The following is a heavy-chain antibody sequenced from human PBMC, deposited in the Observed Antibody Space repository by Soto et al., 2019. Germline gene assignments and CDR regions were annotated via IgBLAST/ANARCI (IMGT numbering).Heavy chain of an antibody. CDR1: GGTFSSYT. J-gene: IGHJ5*02. Sequence: QVQLVQSGAEVKKPGSSVKVSCKASGGTFSSYTISWVRQAPGQGLEWMGRIIPILGIANYAQKFRGRVTITADKSTSTAYRKLSSLRSEDTAVYYCARAATVTTAWFDPWGQGTLVTVSS. D-gene: IGHD4-17*01. CDR2: IIPILGIA. CDR3: ARAATVTTAWFDP. V-gene: IGHV1-69*02.